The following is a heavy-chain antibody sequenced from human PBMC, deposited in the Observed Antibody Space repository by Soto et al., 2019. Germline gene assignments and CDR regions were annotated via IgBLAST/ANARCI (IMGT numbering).Heavy chain of an antibody. V-gene: IGHV1-2*02. CDR1: GYTFTGYY. CDR2: INPNSGGT. Sequence: ASVKVSCKASGYTFTGYYMHWVRQAPGQGLEWMGWINPNSGGTNYARKFQGRVTMTRDTSISTAYMELSRLRSDDTAVYYCARDLVAGYSSSWYYYWGQGTLVTVS. CDR3: ARDLVAGYSSSWYYY. D-gene: IGHD6-13*01. J-gene: IGHJ4*02.